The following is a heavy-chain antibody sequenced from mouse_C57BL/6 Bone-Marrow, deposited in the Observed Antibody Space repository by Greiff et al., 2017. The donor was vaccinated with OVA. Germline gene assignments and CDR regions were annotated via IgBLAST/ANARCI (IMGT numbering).Heavy chain of an antibody. CDR2: IFPGSGST. Sequence: QVQLQQSGPELVKPGASVKISCKASGYTFTDYYINWVKQRPGQGLEWIGWIFPGSGSTYYNEKFKGKATLTVDKSSSTAYMLLSRLTSEDSAVYFCARGGIYYGKFYWYFDVWGTGTTVTVSS. D-gene: IGHD2-1*01. CDR1: GYTFTDYY. J-gene: IGHJ1*03. CDR3: ARGGIYYGKFYWYFDV. V-gene: IGHV1-75*01.